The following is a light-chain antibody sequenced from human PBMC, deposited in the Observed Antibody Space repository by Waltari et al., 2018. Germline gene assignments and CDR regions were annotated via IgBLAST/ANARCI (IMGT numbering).Light chain of an antibody. V-gene: IGLV2-8*01. J-gene: IGLJ2*01. CDR3: SSYAGSDNLI. CDR2: EVS. CDR1: STDVAVYNY. Sequence: QSALTQPPSASGSPGQSVTISCTGTSTDVAVYNYVPWYQQHPGKAPKLVLYEVSKRPSGVPDRFSGSKAGNTASLTVSGLQAEDEADYYCSSYAGSDNLIFGGGTKLTVL.